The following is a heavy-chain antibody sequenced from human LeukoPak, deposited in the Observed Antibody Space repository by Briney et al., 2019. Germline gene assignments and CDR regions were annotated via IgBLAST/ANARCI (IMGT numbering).Heavy chain of an antibody. CDR2: FDPEDGET. CDR1: GYTLTELS. Sequence: VASVKVSCKVSGYTLTELSMHWVRQAPGKGLEWMGGFDPEDGETICAQKFQGRVTMTEDTSTDTAYMELSSLRSEDTAVYYCATVGGSYWTRDYWGQGTLVTVSS. J-gene: IGHJ4*02. D-gene: IGHD1-26*01. CDR3: ATVGGSYWTRDY. V-gene: IGHV1-24*01.